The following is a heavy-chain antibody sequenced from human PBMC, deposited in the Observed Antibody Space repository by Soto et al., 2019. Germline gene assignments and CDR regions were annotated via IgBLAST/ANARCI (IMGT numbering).Heavy chain of an antibody. J-gene: IGHJ4*02. Sequence: SETLSLTCTVSGGSIRDYFWTWIRQPPGKGLEWIGYIYYSGRTNYNPSLKSRVSISVDTSKNHFSLQLRSVTAADTAVYYCARVGADDCGDSGGFDYWGQGTLVTVSS. CDR1: GGSIRDYF. CDR2: IYYSGRT. V-gene: IGHV4-59*01. D-gene: IGHD4-17*01. CDR3: ARVGADDCGDSGGFDY.